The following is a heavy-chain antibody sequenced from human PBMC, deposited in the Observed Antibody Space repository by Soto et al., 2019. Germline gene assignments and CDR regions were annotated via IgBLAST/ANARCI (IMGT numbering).Heavy chain of an antibody. Sequence: PSETLSLTCAVSGGSISSSNWWSWVRQPPGKGLEWIGEIYHSGSTNYNPSLKSRVTISVDKSKNQLSLKLSSVTAADTAVYYCARSGEVGASFYYYYGMDVWGQGTTVTVSS. CDR1: GGSISSSNW. CDR3: ARSGEVGASFYYYYGMDV. D-gene: IGHD1-26*01. CDR2: IYHSGST. J-gene: IGHJ6*02. V-gene: IGHV4-4*02.